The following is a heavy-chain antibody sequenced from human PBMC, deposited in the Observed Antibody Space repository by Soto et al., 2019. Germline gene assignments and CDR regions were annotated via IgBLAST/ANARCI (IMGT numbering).Heavy chain of an antibody. J-gene: IGHJ2*01. D-gene: IGHD4-17*01. CDR1: GFTVRNNY. CDR3: ATHDYGGSYWYFDL. CDR2: IYSGGST. Sequence: EVQLVESGGGLIQPGGSLRLSCAVSGFTVRNNYMSWVRQAPGKGLEWVSVIYSGGSTYYADSVKGRFTISRDNSKNTLYLQMNSLRAEDTAVYYCATHDYGGSYWYFDLWGRGTLVTVSS. V-gene: IGHV3-53*01.